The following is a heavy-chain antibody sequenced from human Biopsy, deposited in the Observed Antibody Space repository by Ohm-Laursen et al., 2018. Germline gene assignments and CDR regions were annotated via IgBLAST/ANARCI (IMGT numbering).Heavy chain of an antibody. J-gene: IGHJ3*02. CDR2: IYCSGGT. Sequence: SQTLSLTCSVSVFAMTGYEWSRIRLAPGQGLEWIGYIYCSGGTKYNPSLASRVTFSEDMSKSQFSLKLYSVTAADTAVYYCAGVEAGTYDALDIWGQGALVAVSA. CDR3: AGVEAGTYDALDI. V-gene: IGHV4-59*01. D-gene: IGHD1-26*01. CDR1: VFAMTGYE.